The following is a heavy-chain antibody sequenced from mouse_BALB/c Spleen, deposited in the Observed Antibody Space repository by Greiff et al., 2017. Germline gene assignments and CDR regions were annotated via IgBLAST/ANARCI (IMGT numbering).Heavy chain of an antibody. D-gene: IGHD2-4*01. CDR1: GFTFSSFG. CDR3: ATSYDYDGGYYAMDY. V-gene: IGHV5-17*02. Sequence: EVKLVESGGGLVQPGGSRKLSCAASGFTFSSFGMHWVRQAPEKGLEWVAYISSGSSTIYYADTVKGRFTISRDNPKNTLFLQMTSLRSEDTAMYYCATSYDYDGGYYAMDYWGQGTSVTVSS. CDR2: ISSGSSTI. J-gene: IGHJ4*01.